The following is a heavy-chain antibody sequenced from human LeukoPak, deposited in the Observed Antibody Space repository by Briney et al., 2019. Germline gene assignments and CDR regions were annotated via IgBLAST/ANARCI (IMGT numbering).Heavy chain of an antibody. Sequence: PGGSLRLSCAASGFTFSNYCMHWVRQAPGKGLVWVSRINSDGINTSYADSVKGRFTISRDNAKNTLNLQMNSLRAEDTAVYYCARDLGRYYDTSDNWFDPWGQGTLVTVSS. CDR1: GFTFSNYC. CDR2: INSDGINT. V-gene: IGHV3-74*01. CDR3: ARDLGRYYDTSDNWFDP. D-gene: IGHD3-22*01. J-gene: IGHJ5*02.